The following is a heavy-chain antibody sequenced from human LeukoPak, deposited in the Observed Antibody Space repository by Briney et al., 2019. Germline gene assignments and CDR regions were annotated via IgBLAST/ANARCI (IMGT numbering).Heavy chain of an antibody. CDR2: ISGSGGST. J-gene: IGHJ4*02. D-gene: IGHD6-19*01. V-gene: IGHV3-23*01. CDR3: AKDSSGWPTLFDY. Sequence: GGSLRLSCAASGFTFSSYAMSWVRQAPGKGLEWVSAISGSGGSTYYADSVKGRFTISRDNSKNTLYLQMNSLGAEDTAVYYCAKDSSGWPTLFDYWGQGTLVTVSS. CDR1: GFTFSSYA.